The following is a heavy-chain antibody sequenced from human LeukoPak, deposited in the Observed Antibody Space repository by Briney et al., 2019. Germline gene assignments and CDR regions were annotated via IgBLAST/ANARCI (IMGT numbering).Heavy chain of an antibody. D-gene: IGHD3-22*01. CDR3: ARVTYYYDTSGYYQYYFDY. V-gene: IGHV4-34*01. J-gene: IGHJ4*02. Sequence: SETLSLTCAVYGGSFSGYYWSWIRQPPGKGLEWIGEINHSGSTNYNPSLKSRVTISVDTSKDQFSLKLSSVTAADTAVYYCARVTYYYDTSGYYQYYFDYWGQGTLVTVSS. CDR2: INHSGST. CDR1: GGSFSGYY.